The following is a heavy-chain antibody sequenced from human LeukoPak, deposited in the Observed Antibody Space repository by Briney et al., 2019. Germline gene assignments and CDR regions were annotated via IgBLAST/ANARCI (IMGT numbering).Heavy chain of an antibody. J-gene: IGHJ4*02. CDR3: ATSAGSSGWYFKRAPFDY. Sequence: SETLSLICAVYGGSFSGYYWSWIRQPPGKGLEWIGEINHSGSTNYNPSLKSRVTISVDTSKNQFSLKLSSVTAADTAVYYCATSAGSSGWYFKRAPFDYWGQGTLVTVSS. CDR2: INHSGST. V-gene: IGHV4-34*01. CDR1: GGSFSGYY. D-gene: IGHD6-19*01.